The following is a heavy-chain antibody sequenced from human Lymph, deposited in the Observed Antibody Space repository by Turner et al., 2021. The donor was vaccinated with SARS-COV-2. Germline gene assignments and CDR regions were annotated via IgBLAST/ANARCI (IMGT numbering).Heavy chain of an antibody. CDR3: ARDLGPLAFDI. V-gene: IGHV3-53*02. J-gene: IGHJ3*02. CDR1: GFTVSSNY. CDR2: IYIGGTT. Sequence: EVQLVETGGGLIQLGRSLRLSCAASGFTVSSNYMSWVRQAPGKWLEWVSVIYIGGTTYYADSVKGRFTISRDNSKNTLYLQMNSLRAEDTAVYYCARDLGPLAFDIWGQGTMVTVSS.